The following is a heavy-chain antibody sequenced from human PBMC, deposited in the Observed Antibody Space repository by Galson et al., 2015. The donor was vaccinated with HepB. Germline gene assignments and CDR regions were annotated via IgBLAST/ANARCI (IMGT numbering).Heavy chain of an antibody. V-gene: IGHV3-48*01. CDR3: ARVAEAQAGPVDY. J-gene: IGHJ4*02. CDR1: GFTFSSYS. CDR2: ISTSSSTI. Sequence: SLRLSCAASGFTFSSYSMNWVRQAPGKGLEWVSYISTSSSTIYYADSVKGRFTISRDNAKNSLYLQMNSLRAEDTAVYYCARVAEAQAGPVDYWGQGTLVTVSS. D-gene: IGHD6-13*01.